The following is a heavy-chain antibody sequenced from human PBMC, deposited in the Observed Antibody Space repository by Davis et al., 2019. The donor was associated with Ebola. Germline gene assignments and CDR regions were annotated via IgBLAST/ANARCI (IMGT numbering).Heavy chain of an antibody. CDR1: GGSISSYY. D-gene: IGHD2-2*02. Sequence: MPSETLSLTCTVSGGSISSYYWSWIRQPPGKGLEWIGYIYYSGSTNYNPYLKSRVTISVDTSKNQFSLKLSSVTAADTAVYYCARQRHCSSTSCYTFRDFWSGYGMDVWGQGTTVTVSS. CDR2: IYYSGST. V-gene: IGHV4-59*08. J-gene: IGHJ6*02. CDR3: ARQRHCSSTSCYTFRDFWSGYGMDV.